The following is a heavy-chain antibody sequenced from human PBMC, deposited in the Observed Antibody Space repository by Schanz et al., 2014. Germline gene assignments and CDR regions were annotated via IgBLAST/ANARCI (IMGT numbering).Heavy chain of an antibody. D-gene: IGHD6-19*01. CDR3: AGDGCHSGLPGDI. Sequence: QVQLQESGPGLVKPSQTLSLTCTVSGGSVSSGGDYWSWIRQHPGKGLEWIGFISYSGSTYYNPPLNSRITISIATSKTHFSLSLSSAAATDTSVYYCAGDGCHSGLPGDIWGQGTMVTVSS. J-gene: IGHJ3*02. V-gene: IGHV4-31*03. CDR2: ISYSGST. CDR1: GGSVSSGGDY.